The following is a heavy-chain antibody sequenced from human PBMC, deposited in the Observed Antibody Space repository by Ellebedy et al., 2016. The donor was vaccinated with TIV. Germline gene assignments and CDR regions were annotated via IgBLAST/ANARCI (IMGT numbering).Heavy chain of an antibody. Sequence: ASVKVSCKASGGTFSSYAISWVRQAPGQGLEWMGGIIPIFGTANYAQKFQGRVTITADESTSTAYMELSSLRSEDTAVYYCARAWEVEMATIIYYYGMDVWGQGTTVTVSS. CDR2: IIPIFGTA. V-gene: IGHV1-69*13. CDR1: GGTFSSYA. J-gene: IGHJ6*02. D-gene: IGHD5-24*01. CDR3: ARAWEVEMATIIYYYGMDV.